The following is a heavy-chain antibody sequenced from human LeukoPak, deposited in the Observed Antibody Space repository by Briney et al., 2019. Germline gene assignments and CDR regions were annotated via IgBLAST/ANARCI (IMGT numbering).Heavy chain of an antibody. V-gene: IGHV3-21*01. D-gene: IGHD3-22*01. J-gene: IGHJ4*02. CDR3: ARRPNYYYDSSGYGY. CDR1: GFTFSSYS. CDR2: ISSSSSYI. Sequence: GGSLRLSCAASGFTFSSYSMNWVRQAPGKGLEWVSSISSSSSYIYYADSVKGRFTISRDNAKNSLYLQMNSLRAEDTAVYYCARRPNYYYDSSGYGYWGQGTLVTVFS.